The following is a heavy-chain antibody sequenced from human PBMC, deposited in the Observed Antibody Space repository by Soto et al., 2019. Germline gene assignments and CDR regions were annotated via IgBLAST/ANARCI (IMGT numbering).Heavy chain of an antibody. Sequence: GGSLRLSCAASGFTFSNAWMNWVRQAPGKGLEWVGRIKSKTDGGTTDYAAPVKGRFTISRDDSKNTLYLQMNSLKTEDTAVYYCTPNYSWYIGAFDIWGQGTMVTVSS. D-gene: IGHD6-13*01. CDR3: TPNYSWYIGAFDI. V-gene: IGHV3-15*07. J-gene: IGHJ3*02. CDR1: GFTFSNAW. CDR2: IKSKTDGGTT.